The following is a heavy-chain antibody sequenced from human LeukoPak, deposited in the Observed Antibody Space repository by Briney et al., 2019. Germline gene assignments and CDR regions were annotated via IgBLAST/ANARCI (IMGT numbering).Heavy chain of an antibody. CDR3: VKGAYDYIEIAYFDY. CDR1: GFTLNKYA. CDR2: LIGSSGST. Sequence: PGGSLRLSCAASGFTLNKYAMNWVRQAPGKGLEWVSVLIGSSGSTDYADSVKGRFTISRDTSKNTLYLEMNSLRAEDTAIYYCVKGAYDYIEIAYFDYWGQGTRVTASS. J-gene: IGHJ4*02. V-gene: IGHV3-23*01. D-gene: IGHD5-12*01.